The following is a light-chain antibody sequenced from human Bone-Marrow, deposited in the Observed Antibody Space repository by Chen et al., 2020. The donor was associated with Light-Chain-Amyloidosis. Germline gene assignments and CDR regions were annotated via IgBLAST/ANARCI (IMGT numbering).Light chain of an antibody. CDR3: SSYTITNTLV. V-gene: IGLV2-14*01. CDR2: EVT. CDR1: SSDVGGDNH. J-gene: IGLJ1*01. Sequence: QSALTQPASVSGSSGQSITISCTGTSSDVGGDNHVSWYQQHPDKAPKLMIYEVTNRPSWVPDRCSGSKSDNTASLTISGLQTEDEADYFCSSYTITNTLVFGGGTRVTVL.